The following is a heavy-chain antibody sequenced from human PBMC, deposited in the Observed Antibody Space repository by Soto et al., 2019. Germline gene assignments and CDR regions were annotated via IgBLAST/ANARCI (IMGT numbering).Heavy chain of an antibody. CDR1: GFTFSNYW. CDR2: ISGDGSST. V-gene: IGHV3-74*01. J-gene: IGHJ4*02. Sequence: EVQLVESGGGLVQPGGSLGLSCTASGFTFSNYWMYWVRQAPGKGLVWVSRISGDGSSTYYEDSVKGRFTISRDNARNTLYLHMNSLRVEDTAVYHCVIGSNGWSGIDYWGQGILVTVS. D-gene: IGHD6-19*01. CDR3: VIGSNGWSGIDY.